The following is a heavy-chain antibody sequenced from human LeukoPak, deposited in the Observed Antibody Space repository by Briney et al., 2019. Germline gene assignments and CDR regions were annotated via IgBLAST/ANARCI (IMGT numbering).Heavy chain of an antibody. D-gene: IGHD3-10*01. CDR3: ARGRWVVRGGQHYFDN. V-gene: IGHV4-34*01. CDR2: INHSGST. CDR1: GFSFKLYY. Sequence: PGGSLRLSCGVSGFSFKLYYMSWVRQAPGKGLEWIGEINHSGSTNYNPSLKSHVTISVDTSNKQFSLNLSSVTAADTAVYYCARGRWVVRGGQHYFDNWGQGTLVTVSS. J-gene: IGHJ4*02.